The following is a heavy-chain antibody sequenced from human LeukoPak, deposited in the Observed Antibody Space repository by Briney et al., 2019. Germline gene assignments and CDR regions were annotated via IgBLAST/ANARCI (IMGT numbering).Heavy chain of an antibody. CDR1: GFTFSSYW. CDR3: ARGGGLDV. Sequence: RAGGSLRPSCAASGFTFSSYWMNWARQAPGEGLEWVASINHNGNVNYYVDSVKGRCTISRDNDKNSLYLQMSNLRPEVTAVYFCARGGGLDVWGQGATVTVSS. CDR2: INHNGNVN. D-gene: IGHD2-15*01. V-gene: IGHV3-7*03. J-gene: IGHJ6*02.